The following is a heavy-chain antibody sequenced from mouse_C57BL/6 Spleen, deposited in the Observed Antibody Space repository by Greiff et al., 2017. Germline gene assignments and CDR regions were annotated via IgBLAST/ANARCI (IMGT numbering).Heavy chain of an antibody. V-gene: IGHV5-17*01. Sequence: EVMLVESGGGLVKPGGSLKLSCAASGFTFSDYGMHWVRQAPEKGLEWVAYISSGSSTIYYADTVKGRFTISRDNAKNTLFLQMTSLRSEDTAMYYCARRYDYGSIGYAMDYWGQGTSVTVSS. CDR1: GFTFSDYG. CDR2: ISSGSSTI. J-gene: IGHJ4*01. D-gene: IGHD1-1*01. CDR3: ARRYDYGSIGYAMDY.